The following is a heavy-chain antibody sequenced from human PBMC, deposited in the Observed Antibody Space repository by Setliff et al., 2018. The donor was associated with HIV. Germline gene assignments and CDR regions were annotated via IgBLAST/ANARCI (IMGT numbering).Heavy chain of an antibody. CDR2: IGTGGDT. V-gene: IGHV3-13*01. D-gene: IGHD6-19*01. CDR3: ARAVHSGWYYFDY. J-gene: IGHJ4*02. CDR1: GFAFSDYD. Sequence: GGSLRLSCATSGFAFSDYDFHWVRQVTGEGLEWVSAIGTGGDTNYADSVKGRFTISRDNAKNSLYLQMNSLRAEDTAVYYCARAVHSGWYYFDYWGQGTLVTVSS.